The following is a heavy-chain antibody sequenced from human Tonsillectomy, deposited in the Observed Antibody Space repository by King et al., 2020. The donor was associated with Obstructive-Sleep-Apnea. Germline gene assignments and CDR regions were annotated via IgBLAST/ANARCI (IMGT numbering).Heavy chain of an antibody. V-gene: IGHV3-23*04. CDR2: ISVGGGRT. J-gene: IGHJ4*02. CDR3: AKYVGYCSSTSCDYFDY. CDR1: GFTFSSYA. Sequence: VQLVESGGGLVQPGGSLRLSCAASGFTFSSYAMSWVRQAPGKGLEWVSAISVGGGRTYYADSVKGRFTISRDNSKNTLYLQMKSLRAEETAVYYCAKYVGYCSSTSCDYFDYWGQGTLVTVSS. D-gene: IGHD2-2*01.